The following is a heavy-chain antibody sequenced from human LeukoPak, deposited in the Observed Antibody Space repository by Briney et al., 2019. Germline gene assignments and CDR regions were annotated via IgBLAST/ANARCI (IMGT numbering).Heavy chain of an antibody. Sequence: PGGSLRLSCAASGFTFSSYSMNWVRQAPVKGLEWVSSISSSSSYIYYADSVKGRFTISRDNAKNSLYLQMNSLRAEDTAVYYCARGLGSGWYPNYWGQGTLVTVSS. D-gene: IGHD6-19*01. CDR2: ISSSSSYI. CDR3: ARGLGSGWYPNY. V-gene: IGHV3-21*01. CDR1: GFTFSSYS. J-gene: IGHJ4*02.